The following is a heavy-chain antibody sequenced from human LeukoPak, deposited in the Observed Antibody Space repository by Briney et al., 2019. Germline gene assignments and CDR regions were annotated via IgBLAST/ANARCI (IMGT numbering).Heavy chain of an antibody. D-gene: IGHD1-1*01. CDR1: GYRFSSSG. CDR2: ISTVNGNS. V-gene: IGHV1-18*01. Sequence: ASVKVSCKASGYRFSSSGITWVRQAPGQGPERMGWISTVNGNSRYAQNFQGRVTPTTDTSTNTAHLELTSLRSDDTAIYYCARVRDSDNWWGAFDIWGQGTMVTVSS. CDR3: ARVRDSDNWWGAFDI. J-gene: IGHJ3*02.